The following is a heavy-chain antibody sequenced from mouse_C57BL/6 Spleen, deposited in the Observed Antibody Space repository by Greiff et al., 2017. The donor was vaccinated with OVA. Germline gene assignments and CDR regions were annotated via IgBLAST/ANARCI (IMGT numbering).Heavy chain of an antibody. Sequence: QVQLQQPGAELVKPGASVKLSCKASGYTFTSYWMHWVKQRPGQGLEWIGNINPGSGGTNYNEKFKSKATLTVDKSSSTAYMQLSSLTSEDSAVDLCAAGGDCGSSFSDYWGQGTTLTVSS. V-gene: IGHV1-53*01. D-gene: IGHD1-1*01. CDR3: AAGGDCGSSFSDY. CDR1: GYTFTSYW. CDR2: INPGSGGT. J-gene: IGHJ2*01.